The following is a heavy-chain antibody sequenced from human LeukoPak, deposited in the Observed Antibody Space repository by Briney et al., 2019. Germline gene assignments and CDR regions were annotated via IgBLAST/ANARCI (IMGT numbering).Heavy chain of an antibody. V-gene: IGHV5-51*01. Sequence: GDSLNISCKGSGYSFADYWIGWVRQLPGKGLEWMGIIYPGDSDTTYSPSFQGQVTISAGRSINTAFLQWNSLQAVDTDMDYCARPNFVLVNYKALGRFDYWGQGSLVTVSS. CDR3: ARPNFVLVNYKALGRFDY. CDR2: IYPGDSDT. CDR1: GYSFADYW. D-gene: IGHD3-10*01. J-gene: IGHJ4*02.